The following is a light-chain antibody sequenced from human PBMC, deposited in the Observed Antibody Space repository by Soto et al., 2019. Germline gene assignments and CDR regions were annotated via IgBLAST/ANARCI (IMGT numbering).Light chain of an antibody. CDR1: QSVTSNY. V-gene: IGKV3-20*01. CDR3: HQYGSSITWT. Sequence: EVVLTQSPGTVSLSPGERATLSCRASQSVTSNYLAWYQQKPGQAPRLLIYAASSRATGIPDRFSGSGSGTDFTLSISRVEPEDFAVYDCHQYGSSITWTFGQGTKVEIK. CDR2: AAS. J-gene: IGKJ1*01.